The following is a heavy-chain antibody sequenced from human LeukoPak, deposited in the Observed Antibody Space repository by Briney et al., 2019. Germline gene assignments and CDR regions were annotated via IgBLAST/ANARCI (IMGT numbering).Heavy chain of an antibody. V-gene: IGHV3-21*01. CDR1: GFTISSFS. CDR3: ARLRRNGDSGGFYYYYDS. J-gene: IGHJ4*02. D-gene: IGHD2-21*01. Sequence: GGSLTLSCTASGFTISSFSINWVRQAPGKGLEWVSSINTVASYIYYADSVRGRFTISRDDAKNSLYLQMNSLRAEDTGVYYCARLRRNGDSGGFYYYYDSWGQGTLVTVSS. CDR2: INTVASYI.